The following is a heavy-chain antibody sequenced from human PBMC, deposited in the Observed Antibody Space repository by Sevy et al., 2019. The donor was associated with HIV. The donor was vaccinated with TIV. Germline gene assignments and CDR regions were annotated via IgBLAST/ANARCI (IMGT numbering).Heavy chain of an antibody. D-gene: IGHD2-2*02. Sequence: SETLYLTCAVSGYSISSGYYWGWIRQPPGKGLEWIGSIYHSGSTYYNPSLKSRVTISVDTSKNQFSLKLSSVTAADTAVYYCARHADCSSTSCYTFDYWGQGTLVTVSS. V-gene: IGHV4-38-2*01. CDR2: IYHSGST. CDR1: GYSISSGYY. CDR3: ARHADCSSTSCYTFDY. J-gene: IGHJ4*02.